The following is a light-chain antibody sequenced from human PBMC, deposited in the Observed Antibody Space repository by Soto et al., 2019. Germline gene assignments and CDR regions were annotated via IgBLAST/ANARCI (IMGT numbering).Light chain of an antibody. CDR3: SSYTSSSTLLYV. CDR2: DVS. V-gene: IGLV2-14*01. J-gene: IGLJ1*01. CDR1: SSDVGGYNY. Sequence: QSALTQPASVSGSPGQSITISCTGTSSDVGGYNYVSWYQQHPGKAPKLMIYDVSNRPSGVSNRFSGSKSGNTASLTISGLQAEDEGEYYCSSYTSSSTLLYVFGTGTKVTVL.